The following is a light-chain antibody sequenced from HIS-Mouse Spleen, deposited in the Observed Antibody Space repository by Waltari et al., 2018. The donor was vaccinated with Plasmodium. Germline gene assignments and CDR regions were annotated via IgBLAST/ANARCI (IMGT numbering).Light chain of an antibody. CDR1: ALPKQY. J-gene: IGLJ3*02. CDR3: QSADSSGTPNWV. CDR2: KDS. Sequence: SYELTQPPSVSVSPGQTARITCSGDALPKQYAYWYQQKPGQAPVLVIYKDSERPSGIPERCSGSSSGTTVTLNISGVQAEDEADYYCQSADSSGTPNWVFGGGTKLTVL. V-gene: IGLV3-25*03.